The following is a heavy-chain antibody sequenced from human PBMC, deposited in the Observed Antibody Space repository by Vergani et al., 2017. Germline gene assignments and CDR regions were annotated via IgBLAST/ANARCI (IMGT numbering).Heavy chain of an antibody. CDR1: GFTFSSYS. CDR2: ISSSSSYI. D-gene: IGHD3-3*01. J-gene: IGHJ4*02. V-gene: IGHV3-21*01. CDR3: ARDTYDLWSGYYTDEFDY. Sequence: EVQLVESGGGLVKPGGSLRLSCAASGFTFSSYSMNWVRQAPGKGLEWVSSISSSSSYIYYADSVKGRFTISRDNAKNSLYLQMNSLRAEDTAVYYCARDTYDLWSGYYTDEFDYWGQGTLVTVSS.